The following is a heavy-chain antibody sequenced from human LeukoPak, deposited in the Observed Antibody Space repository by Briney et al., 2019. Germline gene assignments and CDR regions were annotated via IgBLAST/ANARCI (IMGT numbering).Heavy chain of an antibody. CDR1: GDSINAYY. Sequence: SETLSLTCTVSGDSINAYYWGWIRQPPGKGLEWIGYIYFSGTTKYNPSLESRVTISVDTSKNQFSLKLSSVTAADTAVYYCARRYCSGGSCYSAFDYWGQGTLATVSS. J-gene: IGHJ4*02. CDR2: IYFSGTT. CDR3: ARRYCSGGSCYSAFDY. V-gene: IGHV4-59*01. D-gene: IGHD2-15*01.